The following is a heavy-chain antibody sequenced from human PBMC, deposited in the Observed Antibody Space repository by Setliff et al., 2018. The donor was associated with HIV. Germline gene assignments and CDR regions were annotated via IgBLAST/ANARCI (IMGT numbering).Heavy chain of an antibody. V-gene: IGHV7-4-1*02. CDR3: ARDQPYCSSTSCLNWFDP. D-gene: IGHD2-2*01. CDR1: GYKFTGHH. J-gene: IGHJ5*02. Sequence: ASVKVSCKASGYKFTGHHMQWMRQAPGKGLEWMGRINTNTGNPTYAQGFTGRFVFSLDTSVSTAYLQISSLKAEDTAVYYCARDQPYCSSTSCLNWFDPWGQGTLVTVSS. CDR2: INTNTGNP.